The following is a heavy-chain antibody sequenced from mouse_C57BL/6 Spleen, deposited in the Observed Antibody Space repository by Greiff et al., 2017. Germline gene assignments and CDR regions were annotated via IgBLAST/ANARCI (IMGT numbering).Heavy chain of an antibody. CDR3: ATYYYGSSPFAY. J-gene: IGHJ3*01. CDR2: IDPSDSYT. CDR1: GYTFTSYW. Sequence: QVQLQQPGAELVMPGASVKLSCKASGYTFTSYWMHWVKQRPGRGLEWIGEIDPSDSYTNYNQKFKGKSTLTVDKSSSTAYMQLSSLTSEDSAVDYCATYYYGSSPFAYWGQGTLVTVSA. V-gene: IGHV1-69*01. D-gene: IGHD1-1*01.